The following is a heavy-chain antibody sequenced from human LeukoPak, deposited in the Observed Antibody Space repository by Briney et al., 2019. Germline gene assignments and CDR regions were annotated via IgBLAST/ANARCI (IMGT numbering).Heavy chain of an antibody. Sequence: SVKVSCKASGCTFSSYAISWVRQAPGQGLEWMGGIIPIFGTANYAQKFQGRVTITADESTSTAYMELSSLRSEDTAVYYCARSPYGDYAGAWEYWGQGTLVTVSS. CDR2: IIPIFGTA. D-gene: IGHD4-17*01. CDR1: GCTFSSYA. J-gene: IGHJ4*02. V-gene: IGHV1-69*13. CDR3: ARSPYGDYAGAWEY.